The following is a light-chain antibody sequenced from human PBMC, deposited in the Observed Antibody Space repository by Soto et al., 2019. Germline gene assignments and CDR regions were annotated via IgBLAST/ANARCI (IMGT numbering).Light chain of an antibody. CDR2: EVT. V-gene: IGLV2-14*01. Sequence: QSALTQPASVSGSPGQSITISCTGTSSDVGFFNYVSWYQQHPGKAPKLMIFEVTNRPSGVSIRFSGSKSGNTASLTISGLQAEDEADYYCATCDDNLNGLWVFGGGTKLTVL. CDR3: ATCDDNLNGLWV. J-gene: IGLJ3*02. CDR1: SSDVGFFNY.